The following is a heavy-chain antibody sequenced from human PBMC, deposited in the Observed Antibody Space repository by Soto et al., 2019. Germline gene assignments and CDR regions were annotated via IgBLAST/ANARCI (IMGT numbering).Heavy chain of an antibody. D-gene: IGHD2-2*01. Sequence: SETLSLTCTVSGGSIINYYWSWIRQPPGKGLEWIGYMYYSGTTSYNPSLRSRVTISVDTSKNQFSLKLSSVTAADTAVYYCARHFPYCSSTSHCAYGMDVWGQGTTVTVSS. CDR1: GGSIINYY. V-gene: IGHV4-59*08. CDR3: ARHFPYCSSTSHCAYGMDV. J-gene: IGHJ6*02. CDR2: MYYSGTT.